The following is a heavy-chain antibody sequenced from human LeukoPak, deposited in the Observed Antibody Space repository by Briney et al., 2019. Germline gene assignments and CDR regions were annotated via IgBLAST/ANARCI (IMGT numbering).Heavy chain of an antibody. CDR2: IYYSGST. Sequence: SETLSLTCTVSGGSISSYYWSWIRQPPGKGLGWIGYIYYSGSTNYNPSLKSRVTISVDTSKNQFSLKLSSVTAADTAVYYCARQKTGKSDFDYWGQGTLVTVSS. CDR1: GGSISSYY. D-gene: IGHD3-9*01. V-gene: IGHV4-59*08. J-gene: IGHJ4*02. CDR3: ARQKTGKSDFDY.